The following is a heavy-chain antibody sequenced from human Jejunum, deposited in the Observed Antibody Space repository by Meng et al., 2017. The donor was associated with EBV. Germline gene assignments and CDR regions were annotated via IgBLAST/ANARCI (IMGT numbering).Heavy chain of an antibody. Sequence: QLHLQESASGLLKPSQTLSLTCTVSGDSISGGGFSWNWIRQSPGKGLEWIGFIYHTGGTYSNPSLRRRVTISVDTSKNQFSLNLTSVTAADTAVYYCARARGGHTSGGYFESWGQGTLVTVFS. V-gene: IGHV4-30-2*06. CDR2: IYHTGGT. CDR1: GDSISGGGFS. J-gene: IGHJ4*02. CDR3: ARARGGHTSGGYFES. D-gene: IGHD2-15*01.